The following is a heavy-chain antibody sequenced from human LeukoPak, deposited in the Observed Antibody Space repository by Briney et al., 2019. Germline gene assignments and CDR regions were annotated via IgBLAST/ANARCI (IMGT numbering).Heavy chain of an antibody. CDR2: INPNSGDI. Sequence: ASVKVSCRPSGYTFTHYSIHSVRQAPGQGLEWMGWINPNSGDINYAQKFQGRVTMTRDTSISTAYMELSRLRFDDTAVYYCARIIAALGNDAFDIWGQGTMLTVSS. D-gene: IGHD6-13*01. J-gene: IGHJ3*02. V-gene: IGHV1-2*02. CDR3: ARIIAALGNDAFDI. CDR1: GYTFTHYS.